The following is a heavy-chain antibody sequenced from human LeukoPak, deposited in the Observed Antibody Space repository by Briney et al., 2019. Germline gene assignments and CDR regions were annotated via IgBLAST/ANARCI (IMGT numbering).Heavy chain of an antibody. J-gene: IGHJ4*02. V-gene: IGHV3-7*03. CDR3: AKLLGGTSEFNC. D-gene: IGHD4-23*01. CDR2: IKQDGNEK. CDR1: GFTFSSYW. Sequence: PGGSLRLSCAASGFTFSSYWMSWVRQDPGKGLEWVANIKQDGNEKYYVDSVKGRFTISRDNAKNSLYLQMNSLRAEDTAVYYCAKLLGGTSEFNCWGQGTLVTVSS.